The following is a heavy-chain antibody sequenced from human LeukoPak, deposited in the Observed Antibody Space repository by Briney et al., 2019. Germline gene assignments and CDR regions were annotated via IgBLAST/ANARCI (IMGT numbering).Heavy chain of an antibody. CDR1: GFPFSSYA. CDR2: VSGNGDTT. V-gene: IGHV3-23*01. D-gene: IGHD3-10*01. J-gene: IGHJ6*02. Sequence: GGSLRLSCAASGFPFSSYAMNWVRQAPGKGLEWVSTVSGNGDTTYYADSVKGRFTISRDNSKNTLSLQMSSLRAEDTAIYYCAKDFKDGSGSYRYYYFYYGMDVWGQGTMVTVSS. CDR3: AKDFKDGSGSYRYYYFYYGMDV.